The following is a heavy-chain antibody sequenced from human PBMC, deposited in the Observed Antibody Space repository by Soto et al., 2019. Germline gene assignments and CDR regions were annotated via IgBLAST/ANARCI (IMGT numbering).Heavy chain of an antibody. CDR3: ATVRYFDWSPFDY. CDR2: INPSGGST. Sequence: ASVKVSCKASGYTFTSYYMHWVRQAPGQGLEWMGIINPSGGSTSYAQKFQGRVTMTSDTATSTVYMELSSLRSEDTAVYYCATVRYFDWSPFDYWGQGTLVTVSS. J-gene: IGHJ4*02. V-gene: IGHV1-46*01. D-gene: IGHD3-9*01. CDR1: GYTFTSYY.